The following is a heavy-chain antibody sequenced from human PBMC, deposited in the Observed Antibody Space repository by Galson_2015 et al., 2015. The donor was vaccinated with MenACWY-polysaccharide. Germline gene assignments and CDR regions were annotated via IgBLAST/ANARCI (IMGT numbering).Heavy chain of an antibody. CDR3: ARDGVNWGYCDY. V-gene: IGHV3-48*03. CDR2: ISSSGSTV. J-gene: IGHJ4*02. D-gene: IGHD7-27*01. Sequence: SLRLSCAASGFTFSSYEMNWVRQAPGKGLEWVSYISSSGSTVYYADSVKGRFTISRDDAKNSLYLQMNSLGVEDTAVYYCARDGVNWGYCDYWGQGTLVTVSS. CDR1: GFTFSSYE.